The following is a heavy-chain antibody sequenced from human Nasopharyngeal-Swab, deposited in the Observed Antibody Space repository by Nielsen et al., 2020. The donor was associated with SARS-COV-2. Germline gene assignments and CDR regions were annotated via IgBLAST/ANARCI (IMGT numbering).Heavy chain of an antibody. V-gene: IGHV4-4*07. CDR3: AREFSSSYYYYYYMDV. Sequence: SETLSLTCTVSGCSISSYYWSWIRQPAGKGLEWIGRIYTSGSTNYNPSLKSRVTISVDTSKNQFSLKLSSVTAADTAVYYCAREFSSSYYYYYYMDVWGKGTTVTVSS. D-gene: IGHD6-6*01. J-gene: IGHJ6*03. CDR1: GCSISSYY. CDR2: IYTSGST.